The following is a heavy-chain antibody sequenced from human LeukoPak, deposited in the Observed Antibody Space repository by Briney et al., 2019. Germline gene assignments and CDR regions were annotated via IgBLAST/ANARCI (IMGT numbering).Heavy chain of an antibody. Sequence: GGSLRLSCAASGFTFSSYWMNWVRQAPGKGLVWVSHINSDGSVTNYADSVKGRFTISRDNAKNTLYLQMNSLRAEDTAVYYCARAASFRFDYWGLGTLVTVSS. V-gene: IGHV3-74*01. CDR2: INSDGSVT. CDR1: GFTFSSYW. J-gene: IGHJ4*02. CDR3: ARAASFRFDY.